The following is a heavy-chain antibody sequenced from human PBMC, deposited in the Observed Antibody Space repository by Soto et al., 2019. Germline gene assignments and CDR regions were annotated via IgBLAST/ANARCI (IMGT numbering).Heavy chain of an antibody. CDR3: ARDNCSGGSCYSDARMDV. Sequence: ASVKVSCKASGYTFTGYYIHWVRQAPGQGLEWMGWINPNSSATSYAQKFQGWVTMTRDTSISTAYMELSRLISDDTAVYYCARDNCSGGSCYSDARMDVWGQGTTVTVSS. V-gene: IGHV1-2*04. D-gene: IGHD2-15*01. J-gene: IGHJ6*02. CDR1: GYTFTGYY. CDR2: INPNSSAT.